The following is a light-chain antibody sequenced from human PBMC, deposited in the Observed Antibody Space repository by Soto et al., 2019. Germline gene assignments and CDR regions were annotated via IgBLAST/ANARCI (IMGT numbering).Light chain of an antibody. CDR1: QSIANF. Sequence: DIQLTQSPSSLSASVGDRVTITCRAGQSIANFLNWYQQKPGKAPELVIYAASTLHDGVPSRFSGSGSGTDFTLTIISLQPEDFATYDCQESYSTPWTFGQGTKVDIK. V-gene: IGKV1-39*01. CDR2: AAS. CDR3: QESYSTPWT. J-gene: IGKJ1*01.